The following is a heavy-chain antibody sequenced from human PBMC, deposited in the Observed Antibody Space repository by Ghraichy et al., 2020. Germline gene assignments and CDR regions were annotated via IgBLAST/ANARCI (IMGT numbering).Heavy chain of an antibody. D-gene: IGHD3-10*01. V-gene: IGHV4-59*08. CDR2: IYYSGST. Sequence: SQTLSLTCTVSGGSISSYCCSWIRQPPGKGLEWIGYIYYSGSTKYNPSLKSRVTISGDTSKNHFSLKLTSVTAADTAVYYCATSTPRDSPYYYGSGSPMEYYGLDVWGQGTTVTVSS. CDR1: GGSISSYC. CDR3: ATSTPRDSPYYYGSGSPMEYYGLDV. J-gene: IGHJ6*02.